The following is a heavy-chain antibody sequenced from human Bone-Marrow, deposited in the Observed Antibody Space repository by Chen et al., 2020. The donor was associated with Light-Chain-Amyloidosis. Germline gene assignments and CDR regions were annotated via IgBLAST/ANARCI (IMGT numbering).Heavy chain of an antibody. CDR1: GYRFSDYS. CDR2: INTNTGRP. CDR3: ARDPWGAGSAFDV. J-gene: IGHJ3*01. V-gene: IGHV7-4-1*02. Sequence: QVQLVQSGSELRRPGASVNISCKISGYRFSDYSLNWVQQTPGHGLEFMGWINTNTGRPTYAQGFTGRFVFSVDTSVSTAYLHITDLKSEDTGTYYCARDPWGAGSAFDVCGRGTHVTVSA. D-gene: IGHD7-27*01.